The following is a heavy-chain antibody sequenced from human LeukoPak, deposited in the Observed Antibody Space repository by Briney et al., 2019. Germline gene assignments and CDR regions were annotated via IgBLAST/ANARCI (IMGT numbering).Heavy chain of an antibody. CDR1: GGSISSGGYY. CDR2: IYCSGST. Sequence: SETLSLTCTVSGGSISSGGYYWSWIRQHPGKGLEWIGYIYCSGSTYYNPSLKSRVTISVDTSKNQFSLKLSSVTAADTAVYYCAYYDILTGYLDYWGQGTLVTVSS. D-gene: IGHD3-9*01. J-gene: IGHJ4*02. CDR3: AYYDILTGYLDY. V-gene: IGHV4-31*03.